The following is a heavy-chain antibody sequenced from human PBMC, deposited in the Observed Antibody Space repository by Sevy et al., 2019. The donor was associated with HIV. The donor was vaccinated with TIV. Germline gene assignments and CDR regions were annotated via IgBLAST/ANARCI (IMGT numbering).Heavy chain of an antibody. D-gene: IGHD1-26*01. Sequence: SETLSLTCTVSGGSVSGDNYYWSWIRQPPGKGLEGIGNIYYSGSTNYNPYLKSRVTVSTDTSKNQFSLRLGSATAADMSVYYCARDHSRSYYDYWFDPWGQGTLVTVSS. CDR1: GGSVSGDNYY. V-gene: IGHV4-61*01. J-gene: IGHJ5*02. CDR2: IYYSGST. CDR3: ARDHSRSYYDYWFDP.